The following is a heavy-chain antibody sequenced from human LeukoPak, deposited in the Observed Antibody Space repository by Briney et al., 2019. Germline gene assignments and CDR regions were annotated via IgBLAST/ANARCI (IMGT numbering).Heavy chain of an antibody. Sequence: GGSLRLSCAASGFTFSSYGMHWVRQAPGKGLEWVAVIWYDGSNKYYADSVKGRFTISRDNSKNTLYLQMNSLRAEDTAVYYSAREGRLARGASDIWGQGTMVTVSS. CDR1: GFTFSSYG. CDR2: IWYDGSNK. CDR3: AREGRLARGASDI. J-gene: IGHJ3*02. V-gene: IGHV3-33*01. D-gene: IGHD3-10*01.